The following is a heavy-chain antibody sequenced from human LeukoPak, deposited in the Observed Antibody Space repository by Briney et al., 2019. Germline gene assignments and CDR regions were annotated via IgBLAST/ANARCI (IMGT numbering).Heavy chain of an antibody. CDR3: PPIGSIRAPGKPPPPFDY. Sequence: PGGSLRLSCAASGFTFSNAWMSWVRQAPGKGLEWVGRIKSKTDGGTTDYAAPVKGRFSISRDDSTNTLYLQTNSLKTEATAVYYSPPIGSIRAPGKPPPPFDYWGQGTLVTVST. D-gene: IGHD6-6*01. J-gene: IGHJ4*02. V-gene: IGHV3-15*01. CDR1: GFTFSNAW. CDR2: IKSKTDGGTT.